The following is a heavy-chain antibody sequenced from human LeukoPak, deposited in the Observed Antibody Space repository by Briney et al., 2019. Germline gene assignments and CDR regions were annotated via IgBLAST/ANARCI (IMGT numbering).Heavy chain of an antibody. V-gene: IGHV4-31*03. CDR2: IYYSGST. J-gene: IGHJ4*02. CDR3: AREGYDSSYYYYLDY. Sequence: PSQTLSLTCTVSGGSISSGDYYWSWIRQHPGKGLEWNGNIYYSGSTYYNPSLKSRVTISVDTSKSQFSLKLSSVTAADTAVYYCAREGYDSSYYYYLDYWGQGTLVTVSS. CDR1: GGSISSGDYY. D-gene: IGHD3-22*01.